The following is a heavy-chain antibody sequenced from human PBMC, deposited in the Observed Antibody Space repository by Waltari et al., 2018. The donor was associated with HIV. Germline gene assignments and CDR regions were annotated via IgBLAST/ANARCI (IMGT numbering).Heavy chain of an antibody. Sequence: ISNSNYFWGWICQPPGKGLEWIGRIYYSGSTYYNPSLKSRVTISVDTSKNQFSLKVNSVTAADTAVYYCARHALRVGAAYWSFDLWGRGTLVTVSS. D-gene: IGHD1-26*01. CDR1: ISNSNYF. J-gene: IGHJ2*01. CDR2: IYYSGST. CDR3: ARHALRVGAAYWSFDL. V-gene: IGHV4-39*01.